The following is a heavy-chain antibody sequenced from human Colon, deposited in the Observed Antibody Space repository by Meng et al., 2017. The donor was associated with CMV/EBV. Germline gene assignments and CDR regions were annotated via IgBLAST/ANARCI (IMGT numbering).Heavy chain of an antibody. J-gene: IGHJ1*01. CDR1: GFMFGTCG. Sequence: ACGFMFGTCGEHGVRQSPGRGVEGVANVWYGENDGECTECVKGRFRISRDNSKNTLYLQMNSLRVDDMGVYYCVKDPGWNNEFYFKFWGQGTLVTVSS. CDR3: VKDPGWNNEFYFKF. D-gene: IGHD1/OR15-1a*01. CDR2: VWYGENDG. V-gene: IGHV3-33*06.